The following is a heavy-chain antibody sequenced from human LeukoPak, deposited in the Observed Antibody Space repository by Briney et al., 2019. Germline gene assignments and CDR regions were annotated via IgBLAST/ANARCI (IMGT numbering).Heavy chain of an antibody. J-gene: IGHJ6*02. CDR1: GGTFSSYA. CDR3: ARADDYYYGMDV. Sequence: SVKVSCTASGGTFSSYAISWVRQAPGQGLEWMGRIIPILGIANYAQKFQGRVTITADKSTSTAYMELSSLRSEDTAVYYCARADDYYYGMDVWGQGTTVTVSS. V-gene: IGHV1-69*04. CDR2: IIPILGIA.